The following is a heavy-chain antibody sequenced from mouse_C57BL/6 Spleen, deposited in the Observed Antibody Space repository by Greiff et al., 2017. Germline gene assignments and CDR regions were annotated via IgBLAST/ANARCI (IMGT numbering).Heavy chain of an antibody. D-gene: IGHD2-3*01. CDR2: ISSGDSTI. J-gene: IGHJ2*01. CDR3: AGARWLLFDY. Sequence: DVKLVESGGGLVKPGGSLKLSCAASGFTFSDYGMHWVRQAPEKGLEWVAYISSGDSTIYYADKVKGRFTFARDNAKSTLFLQMTSLRSEDTAMYYCAGARWLLFDYWGQGTTLTVSS. CDR1: GFTFSDYG. V-gene: IGHV5-17*01.